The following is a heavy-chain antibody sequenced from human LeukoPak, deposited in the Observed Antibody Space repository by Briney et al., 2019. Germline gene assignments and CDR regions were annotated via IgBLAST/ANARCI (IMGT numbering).Heavy chain of an antibody. Sequence: GGSLRLSCGAAGFTFSNYGMDWVRQAPGKGLGWVAVISYDGSNKYYADSVKGRFTISRDNSENTLYLQMNSLRAEDTAVYYCAKDTATWYGDFDYWGPGTLVTVPS. D-gene: IGHD3-10*01. J-gene: IGHJ4*02. CDR3: AKDTATWYGDFDY. CDR1: GFTFSNYG. V-gene: IGHV3-30*18. CDR2: ISYDGSNK.